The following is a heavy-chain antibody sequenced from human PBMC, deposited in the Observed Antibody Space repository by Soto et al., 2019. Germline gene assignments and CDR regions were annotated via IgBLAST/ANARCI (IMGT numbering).Heavy chain of an antibody. CDR3: IHSRCGGACLPSYSSHYYRGMDV. V-gene: IGHV2-5*02. CDR2: IYWEDDK. J-gene: IGHJ6*02. Sequence: QITLKESGPTLVKPTETLTLTCTFSGFSLSTGGLGVGWVRQPPGKALEWLALIYWEDDKGYSPSLKSRLSISRDTSNNQVVLTMTDMDPVDTATYYCIHSRCGGACLPSYSSHYYRGMDVWGQGTTVTVSS. CDR1: GFSLSTGGLG. D-gene: IGHD2-21*02.